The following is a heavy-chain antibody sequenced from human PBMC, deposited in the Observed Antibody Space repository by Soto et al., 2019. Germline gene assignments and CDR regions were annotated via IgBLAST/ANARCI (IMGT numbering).Heavy chain of an antibody. CDR1: GFTFSNVW. Sequence: EVQLVESGGGLVKPGGSLRLSCAGSGFTFSNVWMNWVRQAPGKGLEWVGGIKSETDGGTIDYAAPVKGRFTISRDDSNNTLSLQMNSLKTEDTATYYCTPLALKYNSDWYPLSDWGQGPRVTVSS. CDR2: IKSETDGGTI. J-gene: IGHJ4*02. V-gene: IGHV3-15*07. CDR3: TPLALKYNSDWYPLSD. D-gene: IGHD6-19*01.